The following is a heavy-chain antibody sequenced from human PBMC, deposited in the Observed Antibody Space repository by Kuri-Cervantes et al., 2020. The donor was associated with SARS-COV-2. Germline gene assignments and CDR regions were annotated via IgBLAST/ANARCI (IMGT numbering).Heavy chain of an antibody. V-gene: IGHV3-74*01. D-gene: IGHD3-16*01. CDR2: INPDGSYT. CDR3: ARSGNWGTD. J-gene: IGHJ4*02. CDR1: GFTFSGHW. Sequence: GESLKISCAASGFTFSGHWIHWVRQAPGKGLVWVSRINPDGSYTNNADSVKGRFTLSRDNAKNMLFLQMNSLRAEDTAVYYCARSGNWGTDWGQGTLVTVSS.